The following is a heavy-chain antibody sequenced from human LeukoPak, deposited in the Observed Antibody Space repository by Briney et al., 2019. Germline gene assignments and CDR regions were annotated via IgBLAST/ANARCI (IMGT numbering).Heavy chain of an antibody. CDR3: ARHGRTYYDSSGFYLEEDWFDP. CDR1: GASISPYY. Sequence: SETLSLTCTVSGASISPYYWSWIGQHPGEGVEGIGYIYFSGSTDNSPPLKTRVTIPVDTSRHHFSLKLNSVTAADTAVYYCARHGRTYYDSSGFYLEEDWFDPWGQGTLVTVSS. CDR2: IYFSGST. D-gene: IGHD3-22*01. V-gene: IGHV4-59*08. J-gene: IGHJ5*02.